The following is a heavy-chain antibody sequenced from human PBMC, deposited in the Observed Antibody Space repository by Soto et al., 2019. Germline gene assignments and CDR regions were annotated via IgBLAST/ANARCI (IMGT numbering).Heavy chain of an antibody. D-gene: IGHD6-6*01. CDR1: GGSFSNSA. V-gene: IGHV1-69*18. Sequence: QVQLVQSGSEVRRPGSSVKVSCKASGGSFSNSAIAWVRQAPGQGLEWLGMIIPIFTTTNYAQKFKDRLTITADGSTSTAYMELSGLKSEDTAVYFCARPSGLLGQFSALVDHWGQGTLVTVSS. CDR3: ARPSGLLGQFSALVDH. J-gene: IGHJ1*01. CDR2: IIPIFTTT.